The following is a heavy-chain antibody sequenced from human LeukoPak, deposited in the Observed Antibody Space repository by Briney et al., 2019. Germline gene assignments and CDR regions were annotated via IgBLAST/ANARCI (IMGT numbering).Heavy chain of an antibody. J-gene: IGHJ4*02. Sequence: GASVKVSCKASGYTFTGYYMHWVRQAPGQGLEWMGWINPNSGGTNYAQKFQGRVTMTRDTSISTAYMELSRLRSDDTAVYYCATPYSSSWYGPGDFDYWGQGTLVTVSS. CDR1: GYTFTGYY. D-gene: IGHD6-13*01. CDR3: ATPYSSSWYGPGDFDY. CDR2: INPNSGGT. V-gene: IGHV1-2*02.